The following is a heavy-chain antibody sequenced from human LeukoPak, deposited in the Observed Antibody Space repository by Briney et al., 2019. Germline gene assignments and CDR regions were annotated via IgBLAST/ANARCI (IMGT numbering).Heavy chain of an antibody. CDR3: ARLGVRQFDY. CDR2: FYDSGNT. Sequence: SETLSLTCTASGYSISSGYYWGWIRQPPGKGLEWIGSFYDSGNTYYNPSLKSRVTISVDTSKNQFSLKLSSVTAADTAVYYCARLGVRQFDYWGQGTLVTVSS. J-gene: IGHJ4*02. CDR1: GYSISSGYY. D-gene: IGHD1-26*01. V-gene: IGHV4-38-2*02.